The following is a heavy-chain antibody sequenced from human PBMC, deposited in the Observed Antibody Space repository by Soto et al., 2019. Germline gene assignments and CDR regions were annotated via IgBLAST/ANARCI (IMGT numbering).Heavy chain of an antibody. CDR2: ISDSVGRT. J-gene: IGHJ4*02. V-gene: IGHV3-23*01. Sequence: GGSLRLSCAASGFTFSSYAMSWVRQAPGKGLEWVSTISDSVGRTYYADSVKGRFTISRDNSKNTLYLQMNSLRADDTAVYYCGDGSVALSTDYWGQGTLVTVSS. CDR1: GFTFSSYA. CDR3: GDGSVALSTDY. D-gene: IGHD6-19*01.